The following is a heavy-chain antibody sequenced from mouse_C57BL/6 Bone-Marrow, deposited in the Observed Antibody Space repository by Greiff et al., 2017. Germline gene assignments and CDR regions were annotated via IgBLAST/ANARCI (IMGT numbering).Heavy chain of an antibody. Sequence: QVQLQQSGAELVKPGASVKISCKASGYAFSSYWMNWVKQRPGKGLEWIGQIYPGDGDTTYNGKFKGKATLTADKASSTAYMQLSSLTSEDSAVYFCARWAYYYGSSFAMDYWGQGTSVTVSS. CDR3: ARWAYYYGSSFAMDY. D-gene: IGHD1-1*01. CDR2: IYPGDGDT. J-gene: IGHJ4*01. CDR1: GYAFSSYW. V-gene: IGHV1-80*01.